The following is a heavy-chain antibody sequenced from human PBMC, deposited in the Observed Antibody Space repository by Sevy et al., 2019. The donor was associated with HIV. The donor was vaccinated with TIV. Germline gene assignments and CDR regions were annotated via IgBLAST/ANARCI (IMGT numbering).Heavy chain of an antibody. J-gene: IGHJ6*02. CDR1: GFTFSSYS. CDR3: ARVLTFFGVEYGMDV. V-gene: IGHV3-48*01. Sequence: GGSLRLSCAASGFTFSSYSMNWVRQAPGKGLEWVSYISSSSSTIYYADSVKGRFTISRDNAKNSLYLQMNSLRAEDTAVYYCARVLTFFGVEYGMDVWGQGTTVTVSS. CDR2: ISSSSSTI. D-gene: IGHD3-3*01.